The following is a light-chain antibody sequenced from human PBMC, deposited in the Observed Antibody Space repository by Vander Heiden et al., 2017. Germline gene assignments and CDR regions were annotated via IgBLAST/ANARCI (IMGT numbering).Light chain of an antibody. Sequence: QSALTQSRPAFCSSGQSVTIACAGTSSDVGGYNYVSWYQQHPGKAPKLMIYDVSKRPSGVPDRFSGSKSGNTASLTISGLQAEDEADYYCCSYAGSYTWVFGGGTKLTVL. CDR2: DVS. J-gene: IGLJ3*02. CDR3: CSYAGSYTWV. V-gene: IGLV2-11*01. CDR1: SSDVGGYNY.